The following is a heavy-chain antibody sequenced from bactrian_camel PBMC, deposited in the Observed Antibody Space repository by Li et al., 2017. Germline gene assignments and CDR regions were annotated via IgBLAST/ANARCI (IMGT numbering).Heavy chain of an antibody. Sequence: VQLVESGGGSVEAGGSLRLSCVAVQDTIKRNPMAWFRQAPGKEREGLAAIYAGGATYIERTYYADSVKGRFTISQDSAKNTFYLQMNDLKPEDTGVYYCAADWAPGQDWVLREMDFPDWGRGTQVTVS. CDR2: IYAGGATYIERT. J-gene: IGHJ4*01. CDR3: AADWAPGQDWVLREMDFPD. V-gene: IGHV3S31*01. D-gene: IGHD3*01. CDR1: QDTIKRNP.